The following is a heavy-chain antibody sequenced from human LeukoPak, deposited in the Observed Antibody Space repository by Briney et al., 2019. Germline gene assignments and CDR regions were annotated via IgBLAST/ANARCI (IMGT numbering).Heavy chain of an antibody. CDR1: GLTVSSTY. CDR2: VYSGGST. D-gene: IGHD3-16*01. V-gene: IGHV3-53*01. CDR3: ARAVSGSSPSDY. J-gene: IGHJ4*02. Sequence: GGSLRLSCAASGLTVSSTYMSWVGRAPGKGLEWVSVVYSGGSTYYADSVKGRFTISRDNSKNTLYLQMNSLRAEDTAVYYCARAVSGSSPSDYWGQGTLVTVSS.